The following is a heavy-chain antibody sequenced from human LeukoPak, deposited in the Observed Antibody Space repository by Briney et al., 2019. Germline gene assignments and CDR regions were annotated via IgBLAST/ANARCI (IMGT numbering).Heavy chain of an antibody. V-gene: IGHV3-30-3*01. D-gene: IGHD3-10*01. J-gene: IGHJ6*02. CDR3: ARDLITWYYYGMDV. CDR1: GFTFSSYA. CDR2: ISYDGSNK. Sequence: QAGRSLRLSCAASGFTFSSYAMHWVRQAPGKGLEWVAVISYDGSNKYYADSVKGRFTISRDNSKNTLYLQMNSLRAEDTAVYYCARDLITWYYYGMDVWGQGTTVTVSS.